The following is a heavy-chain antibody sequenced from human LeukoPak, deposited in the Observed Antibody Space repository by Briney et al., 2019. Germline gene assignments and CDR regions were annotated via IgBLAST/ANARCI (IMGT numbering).Heavy chain of an antibody. J-gene: IGHJ6*02. D-gene: IGHD2-2*01. V-gene: IGHV1-3*01. CDR1: GYTFTSYA. CDR3: ARAIVVVPGLYYYYGMDV. CDR2: INAGNGNT. Sequence: GASVKVSCKASGYTFTSYAMHWVRQAPGQRLEWMGWINAGNGNTKYSQKFQGRVTITRDTSASTAYMELSSLRSEDTAVYYCARAIVVVPGLYYYYGMDVWGQGTTVTVSS.